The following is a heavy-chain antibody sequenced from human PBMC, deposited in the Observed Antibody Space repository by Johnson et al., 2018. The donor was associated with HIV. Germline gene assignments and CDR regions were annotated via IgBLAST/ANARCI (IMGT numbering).Heavy chain of an antibody. CDR3: AKGIAAAASGAFDI. V-gene: IGHV3-30*04. D-gene: IGHD6-13*01. J-gene: IGHJ3*02. CDR2: ISYDGSNK. Sequence: QVQLVESGGGVVQPGRSLRLSCAASGFTFSSYAMHWVRQAPGKGLEWVAVISYDGSNKYYADSVKGRFTISRDNSKHTLDLQMNSLRAEDTAVYYCAKGIAAAASGAFDIWGQGTMVTVSS. CDR1: GFTFSSYA.